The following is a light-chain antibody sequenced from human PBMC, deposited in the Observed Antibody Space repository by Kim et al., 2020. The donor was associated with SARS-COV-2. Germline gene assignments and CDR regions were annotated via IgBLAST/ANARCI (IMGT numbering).Light chain of an antibody. CDR1: NIGRKS. CDR3: QVWDGSSDRVV. CDR2: YDS. V-gene: IGLV3-21*04. J-gene: IGLJ1*01. Sequence: SYELTQPPSVSVAPGKTARITCGGNNIGRKSVHWYQQKPGQAPVVVIYYDSDRPSGIPERFSGSNSGNTATLTISRVEAGDEADYYCQVWDGSSDRVVFG.